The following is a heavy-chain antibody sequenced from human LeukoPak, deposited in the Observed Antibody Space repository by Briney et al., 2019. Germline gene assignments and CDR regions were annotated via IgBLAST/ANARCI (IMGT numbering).Heavy chain of an antibody. V-gene: IGHV1-46*01. CDR2: INPISGAT. CDR3: ARLPYRDGVAQDY. Sequence: ASVKVSCKTSGYTFTRYYMQWVRQAPGHGLFWMGIINPISGATDYAQKSQGRVTMTRDTSTSTVYMELSSLRSEDTAMYYCARLPYRDGVAQDYWGQGTLVTVSP. D-gene: IGHD3-16*02. J-gene: IGHJ4*02. CDR1: GYTFTRYY.